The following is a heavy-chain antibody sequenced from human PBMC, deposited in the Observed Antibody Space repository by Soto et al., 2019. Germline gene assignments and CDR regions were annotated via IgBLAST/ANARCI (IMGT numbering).Heavy chain of an antibody. J-gene: IGHJ6*02. D-gene: IGHD2-15*01. Sequence: ASVKVSCKASGYTFTGYYMHWVRQAPGQGLEWMGWINPNSGGTNYAQKFQGRVTMTRDTSISTAYMELSRLRSDDTAVYYCALDIVVVVAGRGMDVWGQGTTVTAP. CDR2: INPNSGGT. CDR1: GYTFTGYY. V-gene: IGHV1-2*02. CDR3: ALDIVVVVAGRGMDV.